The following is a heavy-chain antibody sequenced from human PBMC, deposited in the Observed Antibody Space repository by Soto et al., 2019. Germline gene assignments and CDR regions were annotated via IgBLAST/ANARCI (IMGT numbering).Heavy chain of an antibody. CDR1: GFSLTTSGVG. D-gene: IGHD3-3*01. V-gene: IGHV2-5*02. J-gene: IGHJ4*02. Sequence: QITLNESGPPQVNPRQTLTLTCTFSGFSLTTSGVGVGWIRQSPGKAPEWLALIYWDDDKRYSPSLKSRLTITPDTSKNRVVLTMADLDPADTATYYCAHRVLRTVFGLVTTTAIYFDFWGQGTPVAVSS. CDR3: AHRVLRTVFGLVTTTAIYFDF. CDR2: IYWDDDK.